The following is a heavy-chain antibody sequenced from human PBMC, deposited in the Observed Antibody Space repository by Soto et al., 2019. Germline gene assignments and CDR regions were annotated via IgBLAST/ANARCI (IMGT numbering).Heavy chain of an antibody. CDR3: VQTTGWPGFDF. D-gene: IGHD6-19*01. Sequence: EVQLVESGGGWIQPGGSLRLSCAASGFAVSIKYMTWVRQAPGKGLEWVSVIYGGGTTYYADSVKGRFTISRDTSKNTLYLQMNSLRDEDTAVYYCVQTTGWPGFDFWGQGPLVTVSS. CDR2: IYGGGTT. V-gene: IGHV3-53*01. J-gene: IGHJ4*02. CDR1: GFAVSIKY.